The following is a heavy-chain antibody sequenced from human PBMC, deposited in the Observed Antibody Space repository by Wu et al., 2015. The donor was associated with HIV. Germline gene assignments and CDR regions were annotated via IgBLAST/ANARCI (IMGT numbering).Heavy chain of an antibody. V-gene: IGHV1-69*05. CDR1: GNTFNA. J-gene: IGHJ4*02. Sequence: QVQLVQSGAEVKKPGSSVKISCKASGNTFNAINWVRQAPGQGLEWMGGIIPLFGTRDYAQVFQGRVTITTDESTSTAYMRLSSLTSADTAVYYCATPRSPGFSSAWPTYFDFWGQGTLITVSS. D-gene: IGHD6-19*01. CDR3: ATPRSPGFSSAWPTYFDF. CDR2: IIPLFGTR.